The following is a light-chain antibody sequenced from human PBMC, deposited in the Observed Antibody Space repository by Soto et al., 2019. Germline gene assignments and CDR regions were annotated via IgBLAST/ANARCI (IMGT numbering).Light chain of an antibody. J-gene: IGLJ1*01. CDR1: GNEVGAYNY. CDR3: CSYAGGYTYL. CDR2: DVA. V-gene: IGLV2-11*01. Sequence: PVLTHPRPISGTPGQAVTIYCTGSGNEVGAYNYVSWYQQHPGRPPKLMIYDVARWPSGVPDRFSGSKSGNTASLTISGLQAEDEADYFCCSYAGGYTYLFGTGTKVTVL.